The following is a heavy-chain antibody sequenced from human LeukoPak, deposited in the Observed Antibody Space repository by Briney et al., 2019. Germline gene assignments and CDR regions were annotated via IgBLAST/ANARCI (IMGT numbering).Heavy chain of an antibody. Sequence: GGSLRLSCEASGFTVSSNYMSWVRQAPGKGLEWISYMSSSGSAIYYADSVKGRFTISRDNAKNSLYLQMNSLRAEDTALYYCAKEDRTAAGTYYYYAMDVWGQGTTVTVSS. CDR3: AKEDRTAAGTYYYYAMDV. CDR1: GFTVSSNY. J-gene: IGHJ6*02. V-gene: IGHV3-11*01. D-gene: IGHD6-13*01. CDR2: MSSSGSAI.